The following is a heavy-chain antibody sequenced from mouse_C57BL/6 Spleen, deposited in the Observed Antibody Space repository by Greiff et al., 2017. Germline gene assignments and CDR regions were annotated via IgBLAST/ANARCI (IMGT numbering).Heavy chain of an antibody. Sequence: QVQLQQPGAELVKPGASVKMSCKASGYTFTSYWITWVKQRPGQGLEWIGDIYPGSGSTNYNEKFKSKATLTVDTSSSTAYMQLSSLTSEDSAVYYCARRITTGSYWYFDVWGTGTTVTVSS. V-gene: IGHV1-55*01. J-gene: IGHJ1*03. CDR3: ARRITTGSYWYFDV. D-gene: IGHD1-1*01. CDR1: GYTFTSYW. CDR2: IYPGSGST.